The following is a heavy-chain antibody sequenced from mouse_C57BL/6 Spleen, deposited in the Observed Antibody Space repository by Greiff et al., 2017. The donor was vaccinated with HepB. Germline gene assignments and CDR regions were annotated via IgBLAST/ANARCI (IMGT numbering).Heavy chain of an antibody. CDR2: IDPSDSET. Sequence: QVQLKQSGAELVRPGSSVKLSCKASGYTFTSYWMPWVKQRPIQGLEWIGNIDPSDSETHYNQKFKDQATLTVDKSSSTAYMQLSSLTSEDSAVYYGARSGITTAYFDYWGQGTTLTVSS. J-gene: IGHJ2*01. D-gene: IGHD1-1*01. CDR3: ARSGITTAYFDY. CDR1: GYTFTSYW. V-gene: IGHV1-52*01.